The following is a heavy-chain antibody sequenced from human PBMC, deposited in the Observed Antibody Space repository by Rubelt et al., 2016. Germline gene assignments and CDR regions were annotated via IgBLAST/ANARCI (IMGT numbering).Heavy chain of an antibody. CDR3: ARHSPALYWWFDL. Sequence: QVQLRESGPGLVKPSETLSLTCSVSGGSISNSLHYWGWIRQPPGKGLEWIGTIYYNGNTYYVPSLMRRLTISVDTSKNSFSLKLTPATAADTAVYYCARHSPALYWWFDLWGRGTLVVVSS. J-gene: IGHJ2*01. CDR2: IYYNGNT. V-gene: IGHV4-39*01. D-gene: IGHD6-25*01. CDR1: GGSISNSLHY.